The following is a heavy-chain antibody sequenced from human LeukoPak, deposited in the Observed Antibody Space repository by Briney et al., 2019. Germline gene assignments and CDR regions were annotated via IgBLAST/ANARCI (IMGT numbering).Heavy chain of an antibody. D-gene: IGHD2-21*01. Sequence: GRSLRLSCAASGFTFSSYAMHWVRQAPGEGLEWVAVISYDGSNKYYADSVKGRFTISRDNSKNTLYLQMNSLRAEDTAVYYCATSGGEIAYWGQGTLVTVSS. V-gene: IGHV3-30-3*01. CDR1: GFTFSSYA. CDR2: ISYDGSNK. J-gene: IGHJ4*02. CDR3: ATSGGEIAY.